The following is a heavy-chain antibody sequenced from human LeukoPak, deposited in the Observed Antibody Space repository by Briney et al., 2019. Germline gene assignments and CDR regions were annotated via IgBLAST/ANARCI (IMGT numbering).Heavy chain of an antibody. CDR2: IYYSGST. CDR1: GGSISSSNW. CDR3: ARLQATVTIHAYFDY. D-gene: IGHD4-17*01. Sequence: SGTLSLTCAVSGGSISSSNWWSWIRQPPGKGLEWIGYIYYSGSTNYNPSLKSRVTISVDTSKNQFSLKLSSVTAADTAVYYCARLQATVTIHAYFDYWGQGTLVTVSS. J-gene: IGHJ4*01. V-gene: IGHV4-4*02.